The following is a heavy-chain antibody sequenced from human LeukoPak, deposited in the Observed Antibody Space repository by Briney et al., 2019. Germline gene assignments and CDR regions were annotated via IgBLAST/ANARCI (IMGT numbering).Heavy chain of an antibody. CDR2: TYYRSKWYN. D-gene: IGHD2-21*01. J-gene: IGHJ4*02. Sequence: SQTLSLTFAISGDSVSSNVAAWNWIRQSPSRGLEWLGRTYYRSKWYNDYAVSVKSRITINPDTSKNQFSLQLNSVTPEDTAVYYCAKGGKGFPLGLRFDSWGQGTLVSVSS. CDR1: GDSVSSNVAA. V-gene: IGHV6-1*01. CDR3: AKGGKGFPLGLRFDS.